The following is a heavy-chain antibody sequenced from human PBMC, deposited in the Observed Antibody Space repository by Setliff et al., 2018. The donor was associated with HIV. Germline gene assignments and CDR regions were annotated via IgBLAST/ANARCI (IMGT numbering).Heavy chain of an antibody. CDR1: DSGTYY. J-gene: IGHJ6*02. CDR3: ARAAAGNTGPFDL. V-gene: IGHV4-4*07. D-gene: IGHD3-3*02. Sequence: SETLSLTCTVSDSGTYYWSWIRQPAGKGLEWIGRVSSRGDTNYNPSLKSRVTMSVDTSKNPFSLKLTSVPASDTAVYYCARAAAGNTGPFDLWGQGSTVTVSS. CDR2: VSSRGDT.